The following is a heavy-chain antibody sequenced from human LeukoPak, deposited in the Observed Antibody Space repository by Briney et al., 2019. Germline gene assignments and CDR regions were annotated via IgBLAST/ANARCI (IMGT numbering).Heavy chain of an antibody. J-gene: IGHJ3*02. CDR1: GGSISSSSYY. D-gene: IGHD3-22*01. Sequence: SETLSLTCTVSGGSISSSSYYWGWIRQPPGKGLEWIGSIDHGGSTDYNASLRSRVTISVDTSKNHFSLKLTSVTAADTALYYCARLGVNGCYSLGALDIWGQGTMVTVSS. CDR3: ARLGVNGCYSLGALDI. V-gene: IGHV4-39*01. CDR2: IDHGGST.